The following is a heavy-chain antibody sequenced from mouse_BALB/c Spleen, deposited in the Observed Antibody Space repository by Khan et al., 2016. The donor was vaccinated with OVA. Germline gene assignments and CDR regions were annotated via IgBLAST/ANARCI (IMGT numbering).Heavy chain of an antibody. CDR1: GYTFTNCG. V-gene: IGHV9-3-1*01. CDR2: INTYTGEP. CDR3: ARPPYFSDVLDY. Sequence: QVQLKQSGPELKKPGETVKISCKASGYTFTNCGMNWVQQAPGKGLKWMGWINTYTGEPTYADDFKGRFAFSLETSANTAYLQINNLKNEDTATYFCARPPYFSDVLDYWGQGTSVTVSS. J-gene: IGHJ4*01. D-gene: IGHD2-10*01.